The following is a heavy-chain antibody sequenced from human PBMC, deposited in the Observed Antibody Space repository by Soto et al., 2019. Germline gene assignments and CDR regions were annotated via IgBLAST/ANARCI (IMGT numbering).Heavy chain of an antibody. D-gene: IGHD6-13*01. CDR2: INPNSGAT. J-gene: IGHJ6*02. Sequence: QVQLVQSGAEVKKPGASVKVSCKASGYTFTANYLHWVRQAPGQGLEWMGWINPNSGATNYAQRFQAWVTMTRDTSISTAYMELSRLTVDETAVYYCAREITSSWMDVWGQGTTVTVSS. CDR3: AREITSSWMDV. V-gene: IGHV1-2*04. CDR1: GYTFTANY.